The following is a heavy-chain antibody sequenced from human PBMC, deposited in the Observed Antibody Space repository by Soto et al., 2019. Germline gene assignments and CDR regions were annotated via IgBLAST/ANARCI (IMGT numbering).Heavy chain of an antibody. CDR3: VNRITVFGLLIPPFDP. CDR1: GGSFNGYY. D-gene: IGHD3-3*01. CDR2: INHTGGT. J-gene: IGHJ5*02. V-gene: IGHV4-34*01. Sequence: PAETLSLTFAVYGGSFNGYYWNWIRQPPGKGLEWIGEINHTGGTHYNPSLKSRVTISVDTSKNQFSLRCSSVSAAHTAIYYCVNRITVFGLLIPPFDPWGQGTQVTVSS.